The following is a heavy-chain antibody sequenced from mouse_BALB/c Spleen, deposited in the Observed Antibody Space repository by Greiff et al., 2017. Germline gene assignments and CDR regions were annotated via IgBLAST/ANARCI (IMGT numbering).Heavy chain of an antibody. CDR3: VSDGYYPYAMDY. J-gene: IGHJ4*01. CDR2: IRSKSNNYAT. V-gene: IGHV10S3*01. D-gene: IGHD2-3*01. Sequence: GGGLVQPKGSLKLSCAASGFTFNTNALNWVLQAPGKGLKWVARIRSKSNNYATYYADSVKDRFTISRDDSQSMLYLQMNNLKTEDTAMYYCVSDGYYPYAMDYWGQGTSVTVSS. CDR1: GFTFNTNA.